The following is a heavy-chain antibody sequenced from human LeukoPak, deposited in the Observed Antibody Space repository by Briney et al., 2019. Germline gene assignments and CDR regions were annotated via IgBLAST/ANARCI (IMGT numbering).Heavy chain of an antibody. D-gene: IGHD6-13*01. Sequence: ASVKVSCKASGYTFTSYYMHWVRQAPGRGLEWMGIINPSGGSTSYAQKFQGRVTMTRDTSTSTVYMELSSLRSEDTAVYYCARAAKSKSTTYKQLVLGYFDYWGQGTLVTVSS. CDR2: INPSGGST. CDR3: ARAAKSKSTTYKQLVLGYFDY. J-gene: IGHJ4*02. CDR1: GYTFTSYY. V-gene: IGHV1-46*01.